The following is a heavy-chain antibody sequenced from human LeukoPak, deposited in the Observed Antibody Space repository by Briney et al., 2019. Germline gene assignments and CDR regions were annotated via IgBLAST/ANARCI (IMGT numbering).Heavy chain of an antibody. CDR2: IRYDGSNK. CDR3: AKDEYYESSGPDY. D-gene: IGHD3-22*01. V-gene: IGHV3-30*02. Sequence: PGGSLRLSCAASGFTFSSYGMHWVRQAPGKGLEWVAFIRYDGSNKYYADSVKGRSTISRNNSNNTLYLLMDSLRAEDTAVYYCAKDEYYESSGPDYWGQGTLVTVSS. J-gene: IGHJ4*02. CDR1: GFTFSSYG.